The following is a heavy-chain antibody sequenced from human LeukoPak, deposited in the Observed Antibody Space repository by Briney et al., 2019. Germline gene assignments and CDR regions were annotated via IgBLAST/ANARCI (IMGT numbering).Heavy chain of an antibody. V-gene: IGHV3-11*01. Sequence: PGGSLRLSCAASGFTFSDYYMSWIRQAPGKGLEWVSYTSSSGSTIYYADSVKGRFTISRGNAKNSLYLQMNSLRAEDTAVYYCARGLLIFGVAITYYYYGMDVWGQGTTVTVSS. CDR2: TSSSGSTI. CDR1: GFTFSDYY. CDR3: ARGLLIFGVAITYYYYGMDV. D-gene: IGHD3-3*01. J-gene: IGHJ6*02.